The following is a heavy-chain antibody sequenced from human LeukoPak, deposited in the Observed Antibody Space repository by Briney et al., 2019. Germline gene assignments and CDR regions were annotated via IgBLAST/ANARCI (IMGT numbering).Heavy chain of an antibody. J-gene: IGHJ4*02. V-gene: IGHV4-30-4*01. Sequence: SQTLSLTCNVFGGTISSGDYYWSWIRQPPEKGLEWVGYISYIGSTYYNPSLKSRVAMSIDKSKNQFSLKLTSVTAADTAVYYCARGPYGSGSYYWGQGTLVTVSS. D-gene: IGHD3-10*01. CDR3: ARGPYGSGSYY. CDR1: GGTISSGDYY. CDR2: ISYIGST.